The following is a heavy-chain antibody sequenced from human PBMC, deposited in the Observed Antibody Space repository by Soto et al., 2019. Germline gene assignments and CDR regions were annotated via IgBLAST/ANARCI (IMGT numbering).Heavy chain of an antibody. J-gene: IGHJ4*02. CDR1: GGSISSGGYY. Sequence: KASETLSLTCTVSGGSISSGGYYWSWIRQHPGKGLEWIGYIYYSGSTYYNPSLKSRVTISVDTSKNQFSLKLSSVTAADTAVYYCARGGYSYGDFDYWGQGTLVTVSS. CDR2: IYYSGST. CDR3: ARGGYSYGDFDY. D-gene: IGHD5-18*01. V-gene: IGHV4-31*03.